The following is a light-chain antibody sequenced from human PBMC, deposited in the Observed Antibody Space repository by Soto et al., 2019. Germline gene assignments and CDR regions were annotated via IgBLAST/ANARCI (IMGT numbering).Light chain of an antibody. J-gene: IGLJ3*02. V-gene: IGLV1-40*01. CDR2: GNS. CDR3: PSYDSSPSGGG. CDR1: SSNIGAGYD. Sequence: QSVLTQPPSVSGAPGQRVTISCTGSSSNIGAGYDVHWYQQLPGTAPKLLIYGNSNRPSGVPDRFSGSKSGTSASLAITGRQAEDEADYYCPSYDSSPSGGGCGGGTKLTVL.